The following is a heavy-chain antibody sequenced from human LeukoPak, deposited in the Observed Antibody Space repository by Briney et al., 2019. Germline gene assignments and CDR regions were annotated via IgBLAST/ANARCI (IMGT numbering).Heavy chain of an antibody. CDR2: IYTSGST. V-gene: IGHV4-4*07. CDR3: ARVASINYWYFDL. CDR1: GVSISSHY. D-gene: IGHD2/OR15-2a*01. Sequence: SETLSLTCTVSGVSISSHYWSWSRQPAGKGVEWIGRIYTSGSTNYNPSLKSRVTMSVDTSKNQLSLKLNSVTAADTAVYYCARVASINYWYFDLWGRGTLVTVSS. J-gene: IGHJ2*01.